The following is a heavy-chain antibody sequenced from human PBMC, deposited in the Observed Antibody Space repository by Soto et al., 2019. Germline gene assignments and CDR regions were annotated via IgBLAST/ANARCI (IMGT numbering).Heavy chain of an antibody. CDR2: IDPSDSYT. J-gene: IGHJ4*02. V-gene: IGHV5-10-1*01. CDR1: GGTFSSYA. D-gene: IGHD6-13*01. Sequence: ASVKVSCKASGGTFSSYAISWVRQAPGQGLEWKGRIDPSDSYTNYSPSFQGHVTISADKSISTAYLQWSSLKASDTAMYYCARLQAAAGDNGLTFGYWGQGTLVTVSA. CDR3: ARLQAAAGDNGLTFGY.